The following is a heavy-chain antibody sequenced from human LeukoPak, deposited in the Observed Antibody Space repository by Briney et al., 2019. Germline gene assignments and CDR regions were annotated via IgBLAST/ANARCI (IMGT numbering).Heavy chain of an antibody. CDR3: AKELGHYYGSGSYYRYFDY. J-gene: IGHJ4*02. V-gene: IGHV3-23*01. CDR2: ISGSGGST. D-gene: IGHD3-10*01. Sequence: GRSLRLSCVASGFPFSSYGMHWVRQAPGKGLEWVSAISGSGGSTYYADSVKGRFTISRDNSKNTLYLQMNSLRAEDTAVYYCAKELGHYYGSGSYYRYFDYWGQGTLVTVSS. CDR1: GFPFSSYG.